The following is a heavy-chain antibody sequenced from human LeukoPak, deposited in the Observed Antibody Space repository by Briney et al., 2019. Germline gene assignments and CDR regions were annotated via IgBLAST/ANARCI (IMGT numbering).Heavy chain of an antibody. D-gene: IGHD6-13*01. CDR1: GFTFSSYE. Sequence: PGGSLRLSCAASGFTFSSYEMNWVRQAPGKGLEWVSYISSSGSTIYYADSVKGRFTISRDNAKNSLYLQMNSLTADDTAVYYCARGYYSGSRIDYWGQGTLVTVSS. V-gene: IGHV3-48*03. CDR3: ARGYYSGSRIDY. J-gene: IGHJ4*02. CDR2: ISSSGSTI.